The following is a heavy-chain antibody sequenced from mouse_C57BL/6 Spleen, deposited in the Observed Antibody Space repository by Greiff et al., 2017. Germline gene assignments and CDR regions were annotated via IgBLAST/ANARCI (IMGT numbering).Heavy chain of an antibody. J-gene: IGHJ4*01. V-gene: IGHV1-69*01. CDR2: IDPSDSYT. D-gene: IGHD2-12*01. CDR3: ARKARYDGYYAMDY. Sequence: QVQLKQPGAELVMPGASVKLSCKASGYTFTSYWMHWVKQRPGQGLEWIGEIDPSDSYTNYNQKFKGKSTLTVDKSSSTAYMQLSSLTSEDSAVYYCARKARYDGYYAMDYWGQGTSVTVSS. CDR1: GYTFTSYW.